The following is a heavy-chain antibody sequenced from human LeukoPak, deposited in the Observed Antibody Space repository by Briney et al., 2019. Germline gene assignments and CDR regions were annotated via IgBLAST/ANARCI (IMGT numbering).Heavy chain of an antibody. Sequence: PGGSLRLSRAASGFTFSSYGMHWVRQAPGKGLEWVAVISYDGSNKYYADYVKGRFTISRDNSKNTLYLQMNSLRAEDTAVYYCAKDKELPYSSTNWFDPWGQGTLVTVSS. V-gene: IGHV3-30*18. CDR3: AKDKELPYSSTNWFDP. CDR1: GFTFSSYG. CDR2: ISYDGSNK. J-gene: IGHJ5*02. D-gene: IGHD6-19*01.